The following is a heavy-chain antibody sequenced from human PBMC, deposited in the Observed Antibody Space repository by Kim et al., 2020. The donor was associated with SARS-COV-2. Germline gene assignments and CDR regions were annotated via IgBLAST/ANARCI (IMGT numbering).Heavy chain of an antibody. Sequence: GGSLRLSCAASGFTFSSYGMHWVRQAPGKGLEWVAVIWYDGSNKYYADSVKGRFTISRDNSKNTLYLQMNSLRAEDTAVYYCARIIRVQWLVPDVWGQGSTVTVSS. V-gene: IGHV3-33*01. D-gene: IGHD6-19*01. CDR3: ARIIRVQWLVPDV. CDR2: IWYDGSNK. J-gene: IGHJ6*02. CDR1: GFTFSSYG.